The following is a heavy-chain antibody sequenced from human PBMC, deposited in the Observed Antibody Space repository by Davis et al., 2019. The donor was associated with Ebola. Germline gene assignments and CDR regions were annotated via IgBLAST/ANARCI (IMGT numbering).Heavy chain of an antibody. J-gene: IGHJ5*02. V-gene: IGHV4-30-4*08. CDR3: AVGLATVTTGWFDP. CDR1: GGSISSGAYY. D-gene: IGHD4-17*01. Sequence: MPSETLSLTCTVSGGSISSGAYYWSWIRQPPGKGLEWIGYIYYSGSTYYNPSLKSRVTISVDTSKNQFSLKLSSVTAADTALYYCAVGLATVTTGWFDPWGQGTLVTVSS. CDR2: IYYSGST.